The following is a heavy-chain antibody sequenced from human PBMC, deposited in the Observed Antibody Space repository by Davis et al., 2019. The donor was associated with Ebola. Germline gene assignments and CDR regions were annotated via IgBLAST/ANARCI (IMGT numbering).Heavy chain of an antibody. V-gene: IGHV4-34*01. Sequence: SETLSLTCAVYGGSFSAYYWIWIRQHPGRGLEWIGEINHSVSTNYNPSLKSRVTISVDTSKNQFSLKLSSVTAADTAVYYCARAAVTLHYYYYYGMDVWGQGTTVTVSS. CDR3: ARAAVTLHYYYYYGMDV. D-gene: IGHD4-11*01. J-gene: IGHJ6*02. CDR2: INHSVST. CDR1: GGSFSAYY.